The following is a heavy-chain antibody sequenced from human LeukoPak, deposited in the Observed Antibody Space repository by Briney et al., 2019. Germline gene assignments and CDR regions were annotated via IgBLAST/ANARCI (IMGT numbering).Heavy chain of an antibody. J-gene: IGHJ4*02. D-gene: IGHD6-13*01. Sequence: SETLSLTCTVSGGSISSSSYYWGWIRQPPGKGLEWIANIYYSGSIQHNPSLKSGVTISIDTSKNQFSLKLSSATAADTAVYYCARGVIAAGGNDFDYWGQGTLVTVPS. CDR1: GGSISSSSYY. CDR2: IYYSGSI. V-gene: IGHV4-39*07. CDR3: ARGVIAAGGNDFDY.